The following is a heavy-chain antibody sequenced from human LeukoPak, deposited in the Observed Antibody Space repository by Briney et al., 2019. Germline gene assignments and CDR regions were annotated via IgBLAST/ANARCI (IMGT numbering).Heavy chain of an antibody. CDR3: AKVPIIAARPAYFDY. CDR2: ISGSGGST. Sequence: GGSLRLSCAASGFTFRSYAMSWVRQAPGEGVEWVSAISGSGGSTYYADSVKGRFTISRDNSKNTLSLQMNSLRAEDTAVYYCAKVPIIAARPAYFDYWGQGTLVTVSS. D-gene: IGHD6-6*01. CDR1: GFTFRSYA. J-gene: IGHJ4*02. V-gene: IGHV3-23*01.